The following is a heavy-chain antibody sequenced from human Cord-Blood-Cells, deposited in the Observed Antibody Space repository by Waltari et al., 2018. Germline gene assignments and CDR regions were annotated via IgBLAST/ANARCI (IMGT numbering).Heavy chain of an antibody. V-gene: IGHV3-30-3*01. CDR1: GFTFSSYA. CDR3: ARDSSNYFDY. J-gene: IGHJ4*02. CDR2: ISDDGSNK. Sequence: QVQLVESGGGVVQPGRSLRLSCAASGFTFSSYAMHWVRQAPGKRLDWVAVISDDGSNKYYADSVNGRFTISRDNSNNTLYLQMNSLRAEDTAVNYCARDSSNYFDYWGQGTLVTVSS. D-gene: IGHD4-4*01.